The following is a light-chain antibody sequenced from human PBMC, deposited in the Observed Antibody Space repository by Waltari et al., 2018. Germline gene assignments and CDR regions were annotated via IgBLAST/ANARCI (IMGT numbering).Light chain of an antibody. CDR3: QQSDSTPLT. Sequence: DIQMTQSPSSLSASVGDSVTITCRASQTITMYLNWYHQKPGKTPKLLIYGASSLRSGVPSRVSGSGSGTDFTLTISSRQAEDSATYHCQQSDSTPLTFGGGTKVEVK. V-gene: IGKV1-39*01. J-gene: IGKJ4*01. CDR1: QTITMY. CDR2: GAS.